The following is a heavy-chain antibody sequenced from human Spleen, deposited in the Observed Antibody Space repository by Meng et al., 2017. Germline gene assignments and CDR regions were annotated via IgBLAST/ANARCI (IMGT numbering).Heavy chain of an antibody. Sequence: GESLKISCAASGFTFSNFGMHWVRQAPGKGLEWVALIWFDGNNKNYADSVKGRFTISRDNSKNTLYLQMNSLRAEDTAVYYCAKDVRGLWFGEIDHWGQGTLVTVSS. CDR2: IWFDGNNK. CDR1: GFTFSNFG. D-gene: IGHD3-10*01. CDR3: AKDVRGLWFGEIDH. J-gene: IGHJ4*02. V-gene: IGHV3-33*06.